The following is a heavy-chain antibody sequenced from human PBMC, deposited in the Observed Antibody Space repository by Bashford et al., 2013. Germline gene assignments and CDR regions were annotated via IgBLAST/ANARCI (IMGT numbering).Heavy chain of an antibody. CDR1: VRPSVALL. J-gene: IGHJ6*02. CDR2: ISYDGSNK. CDR3: AKDLTSGYYYYGMDV. V-gene: IGHV3-30*04. Sequence: GGSVETLLCSLWVRPSVALLCTGSGQASGKGLEWVAVISYDGSNKYYADSVKGRFTISRDNSKNTLYLQMNSLRAEDTAVYYCAKDLTSGYYYYGMDVWGRRDRRSPSP. D-gene: IGHD2-2*01.